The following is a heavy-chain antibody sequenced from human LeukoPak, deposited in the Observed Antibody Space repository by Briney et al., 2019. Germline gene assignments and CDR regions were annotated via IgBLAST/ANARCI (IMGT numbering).Heavy chain of an antibody. Sequence: SETLSLTCTVSGSSMSHYYWSWIRQPPGKGLEWIGYIYYSGSTNYNPSLMSRVTISVDTSKNQFSLKLSSVTAADTAVYYCASYIEYYDDSSGSFDYWGQGTLVTVSS. CDR1: GSSMSHYY. V-gene: IGHV4-59*08. CDR2: IYYSGST. CDR3: ASYIEYYDDSSGSFDY. D-gene: IGHD3-22*01. J-gene: IGHJ4*02.